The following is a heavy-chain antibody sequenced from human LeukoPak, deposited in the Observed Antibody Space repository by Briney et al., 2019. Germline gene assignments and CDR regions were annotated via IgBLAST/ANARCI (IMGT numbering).Heavy chain of an antibody. J-gene: IGHJ3*02. Sequence: SVKVSCKASGGTFSSYAISWVRQAPGQGLEWMGGIIPIFGTANYAQKFQGRVTITADESTSTAYMELSSLRSEDTAVYYCAREKVNIVAAGTDAFDIWGQGTMVTVSS. D-gene: IGHD6-13*01. CDR1: GGTFSSYA. CDR2: IIPIFGTA. V-gene: IGHV1-69*13. CDR3: AREKVNIVAAGTDAFDI.